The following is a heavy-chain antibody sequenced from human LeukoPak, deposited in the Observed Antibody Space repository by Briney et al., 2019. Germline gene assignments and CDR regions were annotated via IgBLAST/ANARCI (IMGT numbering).Heavy chain of an antibody. J-gene: IGHJ4*02. Sequence: SGGSLRLSCAASGFTFSNYAMSWVRQAPGKGLEWVAVISYDGSNKYYADSVKGRFTISRDNSKNTLYLQMNSLRAEDTAVYYCARDSTGIVVVPAAIGGFDYWGQGTLVTVSS. D-gene: IGHD2-2*02. CDR2: ISYDGSNK. CDR1: GFTFSNYA. V-gene: IGHV3-30-3*01. CDR3: ARDSTGIVVVPAAIGGFDY.